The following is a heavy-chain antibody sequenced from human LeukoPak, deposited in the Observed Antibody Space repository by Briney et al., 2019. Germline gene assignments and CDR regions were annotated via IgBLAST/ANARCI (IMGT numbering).Heavy chain of an antibody. D-gene: IGHD1-26*01. Sequence: GGSLRLSCAASGFTFSSYAMHWVRQAPGKGLEYVSAISSNGGSTYYANSVKGRFTISRDNSKNTLYLQMGCLRAEDMAVYYCARGDSGSYRSRVPFDIWGQGTMVTVSS. V-gene: IGHV3-64*01. CDR2: ISSNGGST. J-gene: IGHJ3*02. CDR3: ARGDSGSYRSRVPFDI. CDR1: GFTFSSYA.